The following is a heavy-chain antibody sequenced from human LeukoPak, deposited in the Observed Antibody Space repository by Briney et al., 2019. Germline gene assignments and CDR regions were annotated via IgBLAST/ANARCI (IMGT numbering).Heavy chain of an antibody. Sequence: SETLSLTCTVSGGSISSGGYYWSWIRQHPGKGLEWIGYIYYSGSTYYNPSLKSRVTISVDTSKNQFSLKLSSVTAADTAVYYCATTTVTPYNWFDPWGQGTLVTVSS. J-gene: IGHJ5*02. CDR2: IYYSGST. V-gene: IGHV4-31*03. D-gene: IGHD4-17*01. CDR3: ATTTVTPYNWFDP. CDR1: GGSISSGGYY.